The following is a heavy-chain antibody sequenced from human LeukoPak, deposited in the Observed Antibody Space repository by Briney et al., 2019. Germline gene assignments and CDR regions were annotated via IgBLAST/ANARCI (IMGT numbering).Heavy chain of an antibody. V-gene: IGHV4-59*01. CDR3: ARFIVATNANVDY. CDR1: GGPMSSYY. CDR2: IYYSGST. D-gene: IGHD5-12*01. J-gene: IGHJ4*02. Sequence: SETLTLTCTVCGGPMSSYYWSWIRQAPGKGLEWIGYIYYSGSTNYNPSLKSRVPISVDTYKNQLSLKLSSVTAADAAVYYCARFIVATNANVDYWGQGTLVTVSS.